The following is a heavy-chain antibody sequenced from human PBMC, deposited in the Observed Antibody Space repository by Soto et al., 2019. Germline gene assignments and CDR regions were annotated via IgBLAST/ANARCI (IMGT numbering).Heavy chain of an antibody. CDR2: ISGSGGST. CDR1: GFTFSSYA. CDR3: AKVNSYCSSTSCYEDWFDP. J-gene: IGHJ5*02. D-gene: IGHD2-2*01. Sequence: PGGSLRLSCAASGFTFSSYAMSWVRQAPGKGLEWVSAISGSGGSTYYADSVKGRFTISRDNSKNTLYLQMNSLRAEDTTVYYCAKVNSYCSSTSCYEDWFDPWGQGTLVTVSS. V-gene: IGHV3-23*01.